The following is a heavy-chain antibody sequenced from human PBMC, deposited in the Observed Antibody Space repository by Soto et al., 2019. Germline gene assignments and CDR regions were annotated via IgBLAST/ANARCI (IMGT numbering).Heavy chain of an antibody. Sequence: QVLLVQSGAEVKKPGAAVKVSCEASGYAIDTYDITWVRQATGQGLEWLGWMNPYSGNTGYAPKFQARITMTRDISIGTAYLELSNLRFDDTAVYYCARMLSGYFGYWGQGTQVTVSS. CDR1: GYAIDTYD. CDR3: ARMLSGYFGY. CDR2: MNPYSGNT. D-gene: IGHD2-15*01. J-gene: IGHJ4*02. V-gene: IGHV1-8*01.